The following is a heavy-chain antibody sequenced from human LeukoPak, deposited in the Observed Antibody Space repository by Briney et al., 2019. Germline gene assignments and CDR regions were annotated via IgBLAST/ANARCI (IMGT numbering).Heavy chain of an antibody. D-gene: IGHD2-21*02. CDR2: ISSSSSYI. CDR1: GFTFSSYS. CDR3: ARAGWRPGPLDY. V-gene: IGHV3-21*04. J-gene: IGHJ4*02. Sequence: GGSLRLSCAASGFTFSSYSMNWVRQAPGKGLEWVSSISSSSSYIYYADSVKGRFTISRDNAKNSLYLQMNSLRAEDTAVYYCARAGWRPGPLDYWGQGTLVTVSS.